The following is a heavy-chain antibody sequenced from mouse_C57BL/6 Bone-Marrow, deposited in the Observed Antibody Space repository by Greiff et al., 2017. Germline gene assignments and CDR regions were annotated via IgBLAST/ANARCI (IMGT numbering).Heavy chain of an antibody. CDR3: AIGDLFAY. V-gene: IGHV1-74*01. J-gene: IGHJ3*01. CDR1: GYSFTSYW. Sequence: QVQLQQSGAELVQPGASVKVSCKASGYSFTSYWMHWVKQRPGQGLEWIGRIHPSDSDTNYNQKFKGKATLTVDKSSSTAYVQLSSLTSEDSAVYDCAIGDLFAYWGQGTLVTVSA. CDR2: IHPSDSDT.